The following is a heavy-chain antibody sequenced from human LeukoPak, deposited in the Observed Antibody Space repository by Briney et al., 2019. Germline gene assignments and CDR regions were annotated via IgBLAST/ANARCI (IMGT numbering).Heavy chain of an antibody. Sequence: EASVKVSCKASGGTFSIYAISWVRQAPGQGLEWMGGIIPIFGTANYAQKFRGRVTITADESTSTASMELSSLRSEDTAVYYCARSNFDYYGSGSPHPYYFDYWGQGTLVTVSS. V-gene: IGHV1-69*13. CDR2: IIPIFGTA. D-gene: IGHD3-10*01. J-gene: IGHJ4*02. CDR1: GGTFSIYA. CDR3: ARSNFDYYGSGSPHPYYFDY.